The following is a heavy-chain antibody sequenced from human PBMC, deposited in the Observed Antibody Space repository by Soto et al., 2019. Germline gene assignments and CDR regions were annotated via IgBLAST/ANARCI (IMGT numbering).Heavy chain of an antibody. V-gene: IGHV4-59*01. J-gene: IGHJ5*02. D-gene: IGHD3-9*01. CDR3: ARDARYYDILTGYFRGLPHAWFDP. CDR2: IYYSGST. CDR1: GGSISSYY. Sequence: GPGPGPPSETLSLTCTVSGGSISSYYWSWIRQPPGKGLEWIGYIYYSGSTNYNPSLKSRVTISVDTSKNQFSLKLSSVTAADTAVYYCARDARYYDILTGYFRGLPHAWFDPWGQGTLVTVSS.